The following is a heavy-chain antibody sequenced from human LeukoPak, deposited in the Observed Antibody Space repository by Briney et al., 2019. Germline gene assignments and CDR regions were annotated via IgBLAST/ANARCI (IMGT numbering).Heavy chain of an antibody. CDR3: ARVLGYCSGGSCYGYFDY. CDR2: IYYSGST. D-gene: IGHD2-15*01. J-gene: IGHJ4*02. V-gene: IGHV4-59*08. Sequence: SETLSLTCTVSGCSISSYYWSWIRQPPGKGLEWIGYIYYSGSTNYNPSLKSRVTISVDTSKNQFSLKLSSVTAADTAVYYCARVLGYCSGGSCYGYFDYWGQGTLVTVSS. CDR1: GCSISSYY.